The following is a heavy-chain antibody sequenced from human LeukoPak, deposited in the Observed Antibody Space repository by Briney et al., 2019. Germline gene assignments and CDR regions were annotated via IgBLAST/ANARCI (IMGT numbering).Heavy chain of an antibody. CDR3: ATGDDVMYRARAGAVDI. V-gene: IGHV3-48*03. Sequence: PGGSLTLSCTVSRYPFRSYDMNCVRQAPGKGLEWLSYISDSGSTIYYADSVKGRFTISRDNAKNSLYLQMNSLRAEDTAVYYWATGDDVMYRARAGAVDIWGQGTMVTVSS. CDR1: RYPFRSYD. D-gene: IGHD3-16*01. J-gene: IGHJ3*02. CDR2: ISDSGSTI.